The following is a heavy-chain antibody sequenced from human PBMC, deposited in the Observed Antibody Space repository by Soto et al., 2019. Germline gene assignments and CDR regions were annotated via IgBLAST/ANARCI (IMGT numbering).Heavy chain of an antibody. CDR3: ARGVVVVGAPPIFDY. V-gene: IGHV4-59*01. CDR2: IYYSGST. Sequence: SETLSLTCTVSGGSISSYYWSWIRQPPGKGLECIGYIYYSGSTNYNPSLKSRVTISVDTSKNQFSLKLSSVTAADTALYYCARGVVVVGAPPIFDYWGQGTLVTVSS. CDR1: GGSISSYY. D-gene: IGHD2-15*01. J-gene: IGHJ4*02.